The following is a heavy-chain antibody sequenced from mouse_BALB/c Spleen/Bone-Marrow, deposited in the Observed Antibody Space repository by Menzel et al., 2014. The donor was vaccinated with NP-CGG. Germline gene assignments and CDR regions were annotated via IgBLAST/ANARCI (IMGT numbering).Heavy chain of an antibody. CDR2: INPSNGGA. CDR1: GYTFTSYW. D-gene: IGHD1-1*01. J-gene: IGHJ2*01. CDR3: ATSYYYAGSRGNS. V-gene: IGHV1S81*02. Sequence: VKLVESGAELVKPGASVKLSCKASGYTFTSYWMHWVKLRPGQGFEWIGEINPSNGGANYNERFKRKATLTVDKSSSTAYMQLSSLTSEDSAVYYCATSYYYAGSRGNSWGQGTTLTVSS.